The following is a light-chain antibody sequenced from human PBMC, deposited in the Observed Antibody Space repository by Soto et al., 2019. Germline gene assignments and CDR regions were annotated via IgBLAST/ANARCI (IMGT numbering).Light chain of an antibody. CDR3: QSYDSKLRGVV. Sequence: QSVLTQPPSVSAAPGQRVTISCTGSSSNIGAGFDVHWYQQFPGTAPKLLIFGNNNRPSGVPDRFSGSKSGTSASLAIAGLQAEDEADYYCQSYDSKLRGVVLGGGTKLTVL. CDR1: SSNIGAGFD. J-gene: IGLJ2*01. V-gene: IGLV1-40*01. CDR2: GNN.